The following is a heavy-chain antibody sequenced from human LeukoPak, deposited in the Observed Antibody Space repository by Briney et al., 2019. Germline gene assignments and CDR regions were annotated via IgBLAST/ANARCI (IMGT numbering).Heavy chain of an antibody. CDR1: GFTFSSYS. J-gene: IGHJ4*02. Sequence: GESLRLSCAASGFTFSSYSMSWVRQAPGKGLEWVSAITSSGSNTYFADSVKGRFTISRDNSKNTLYLQMNSLRAEDTAVYLCAKDHDMGSGWPIPFDYWGQGTLVTVSS. D-gene: IGHD6-19*01. V-gene: IGHV3-23*01. CDR3: AKDHDMGSGWPIPFDY. CDR2: ITSSGSNT.